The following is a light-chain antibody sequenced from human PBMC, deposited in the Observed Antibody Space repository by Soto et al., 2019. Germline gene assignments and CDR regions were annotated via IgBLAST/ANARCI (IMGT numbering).Light chain of an antibody. Sequence: EIVLTQSPATLSLSPGERATLSCRASQSVSSYLAWYQQKPGQAPRLLIYDASSRATGIPDRFSGGGSGTDFTLTISRLEPEDFAVYYCQQFSSYPLNFGGGTKVDIK. V-gene: IGKV3-11*01. J-gene: IGKJ4*01. CDR3: QQFSSYPLN. CDR2: DAS. CDR1: QSVSSY.